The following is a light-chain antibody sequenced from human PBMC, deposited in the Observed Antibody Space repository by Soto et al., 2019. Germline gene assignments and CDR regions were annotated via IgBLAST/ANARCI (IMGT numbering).Light chain of an antibody. V-gene: IGKV4-1*01. Sequence: DIVMTHSPDSLVVSLGERATINCKSSQSVLYSSNNKNYLAWYQQKPGQPPKLLIYWASTRESGVPDRFSGSGSGTDFTLTISSLQAEDVAVYYCQQYYSTRTFGQGTKVDIK. CDR2: WAS. CDR3: QQYYSTRT. CDR1: QSVLYSSNNKNY. J-gene: IGKJ1*01.